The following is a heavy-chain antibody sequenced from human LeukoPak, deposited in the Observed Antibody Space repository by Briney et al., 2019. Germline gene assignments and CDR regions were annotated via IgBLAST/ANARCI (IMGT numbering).Heavy chain of an antibody. CDR2: IIPIFGTA. J-gene: IGHJ4*02. D-gene: IGHD5-18*01. CDR1: GYTFTSYA. CDR3: ARDQGYRYGYGDFDY. V-gene: IGHV1-69*13. Sequence: VASVKVSCKASGYTFTSYAISWVRQAPGQGLEWMGGIIPIFGTANYAQKFQGRVTITADESTSTAYMELSSLRSEDTAVYYCARDQGYRYGYGDFDYWGQGTLVTVSS.